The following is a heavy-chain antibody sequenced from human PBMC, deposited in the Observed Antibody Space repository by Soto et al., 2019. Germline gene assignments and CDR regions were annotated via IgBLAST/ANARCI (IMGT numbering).Heavy chain of an antibody. CDR3: ARDSPTNVQGAYYYGMDV. D-gene: IGHD1-1*01. J-gene: IGHJ6*02. CDR2: IYSGGST. V-gene: IGHV3-53*01. CDR1: GFTVSSNY. Sequence: GGPLRLSCAASGFTVSSNYMSWVRQAPGKGLEWDSVIYSGGSTYYADPVKGRFTISRDNSKNTLYLQMNSLRAEDTAVYYFARDSPTNVQGAYYYGMDVWGQGTTVTVSS.